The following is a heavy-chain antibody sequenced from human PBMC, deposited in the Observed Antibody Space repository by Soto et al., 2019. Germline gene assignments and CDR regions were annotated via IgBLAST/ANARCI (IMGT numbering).Heavy chain of an antibody. V-gene: IGHV3-21*01. CDR2: ISSSSSYI. D-gene: IGHD3-10*01. Sequence: EVQLVESGGGLVKPGGSLRLSCAASGFTFSSYSMNWVHQAPGKGLEWVSSISSSSSYIYYADSVKGRFTISRDNAKNSLYLQMNSLRAEDTAVYYCARDPGSITMVRGGEGWFDPWGQGTLVTVSS. CDR1: GFTFSSYS. CDR3: ARDPGSITMVRGGEGWFDP. J-gene: IGHJ5*02.